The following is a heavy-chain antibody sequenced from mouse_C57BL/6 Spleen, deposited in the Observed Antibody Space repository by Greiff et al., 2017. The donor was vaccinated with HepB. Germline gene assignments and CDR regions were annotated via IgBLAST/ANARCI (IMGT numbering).Heavy chain of an antibody. CDR2: ISDGGSYT. J-gene: IGHJ2*01. Sequence: EVQGVESGGGLVKPGGSLKLSCAASGFTFSSYAMSWVRQTPEKRLEWVATISDGGSYTYYPDNVKGRFTISRDNAKNNLYLQMSHLKSEDTAMYYCARGDTTVVALDYWGQGTTLTVSS. V-gene: IGHV5-4*01. D-gene: IGHD1-1*01. CDR1: GFTFSSYA. CDR3: ARGDTTVVALDY.